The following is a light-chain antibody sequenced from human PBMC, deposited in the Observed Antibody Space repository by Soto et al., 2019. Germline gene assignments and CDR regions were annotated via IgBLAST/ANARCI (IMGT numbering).Light chain of an antibody. CDR1: QSVSSSY. Sequence: EIVFTQSPCTLSLSPGERATLSCRASQSVSSSYLAWYQQKPGQAPRLLIYGASSRATGIPDRFSGSGSGTDFTLTISRLEPEDFAVYYCQHSWTFGQGTKVDI. CDR2: GAS. CDR3: QHSWT. V-gene: IGKV3-20*01. J-gene: IGKJ1*01.